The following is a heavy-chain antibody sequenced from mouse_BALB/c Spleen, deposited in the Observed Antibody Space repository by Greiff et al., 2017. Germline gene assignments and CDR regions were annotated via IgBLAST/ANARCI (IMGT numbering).Heavy chain of an antibody. Sequence: DVKLVESGGGLVKPGGSLKLSCAASGFTFSSYTMSWVRQTPEMRLEWVATISSGGSYTYYPDSVKGRFTISRDNAKNTLYLQMSSLKSEDTAMYYCTRDGGSTMITTRYFDYWGQGTTLTVAS. CDR3: TRDGGSTMITTRYFDY. V-gene: IGHV5-6-4*01. CDR1: GFTFSSYT. D-gene: IGHD2-4*01. J-gene: IGHJ2*01. CDR2: ISSGGSYT.